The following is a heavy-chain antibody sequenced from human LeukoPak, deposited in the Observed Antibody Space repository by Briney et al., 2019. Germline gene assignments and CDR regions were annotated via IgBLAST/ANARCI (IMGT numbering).Heavy chain of an antibody. V-gene: IGHV3-48*04. D-gene: IGHD5-18*01. Sequence: PGGSLRLSCEASGFIFSDYNMNWVRQAPGKGLEWLSFIDSSSSTIYYADSVKGRFTISRDNAKNSLYLQMNSLRAEDTAVYYCARDESLDTLYYYGMDVWGQGTTVTVSS. CDR1: GFIFSDYN. J-gene: IGHJ6*02. CDR2: IDSSSSTI. CDR3: ARDESLDTLYYYGMDV.